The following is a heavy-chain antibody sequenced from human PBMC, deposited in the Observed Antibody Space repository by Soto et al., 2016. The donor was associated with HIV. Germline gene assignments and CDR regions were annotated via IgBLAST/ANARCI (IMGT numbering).Heavy chain of an antibody. D-gene: IGHD3-22*01. V-gene: IGHV3-23*01. CDR1: GFTFSSYA. J-gene: IGHJ4*02. CDR3: AKEIDSSGYYYFDY. CDR2: ISGSGANT. Sequence: EVQLLESGGGLVQPGGSLRLSCAASGFTFSSYAMSWVRQAPGKGLEWVSYISGSGANTYYADSVKGRFTISRDNSNNTLYLQVNSLRAEDTAIYYCAKEIDSSGYYYFDYWGPGXPWSPSP.